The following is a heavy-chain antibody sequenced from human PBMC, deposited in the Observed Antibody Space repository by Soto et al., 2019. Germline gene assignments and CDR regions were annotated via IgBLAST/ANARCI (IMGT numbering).Heavy chain of an antibody. D-gene: IGHD1-1*01. Sequence: PGGSLRLSCAASGFTFSSYEMNWVRQAPGKGLEWVLYISSSGSTIYYADSVKGRFTISRDNAKNSLYLQMNSLRAEDTAVYYCARGVRGTTFYYFDYWGQGTLVTVSS. V-gene: IGHV3-48*03. CDR3: ARGVRGTTFYYFDY. CDR1: GFTFSSYE. J-gene: IGHJ4*02. CDR2: ISSSGSTI.